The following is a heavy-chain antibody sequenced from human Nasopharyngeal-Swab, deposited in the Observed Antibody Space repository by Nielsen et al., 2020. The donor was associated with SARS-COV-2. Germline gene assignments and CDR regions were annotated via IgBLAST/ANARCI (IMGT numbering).Heavy chain of an antibody. J-gene: IGHJ4*02. V-gene: IGHV3-74*01. CDR2: IDTDGAIT. D-gene: IGHD2-15*01. CDR1: GFSFRTYW. Sequence: GGSLRLSCAASGFSFRTYWMHWVRQSPGKGLLWVSRIDTDGAITNYADSVKGRFTISRDNAKNTLYQQMNSLRADDTAVYYCARDVGGRDNYWGQGALVTVSS. CDR3: ARDVGGRDNY.